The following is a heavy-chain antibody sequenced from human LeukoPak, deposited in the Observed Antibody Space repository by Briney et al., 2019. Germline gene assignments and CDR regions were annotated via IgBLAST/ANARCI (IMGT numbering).Heavy chain of an antibody. J-gene: IGHJ2*01. Sequence: GSLRLSCAASGFTFSTYGMSWVRQGPGKGLEWVSAISANGVSTYNSDSVKGRFTISRDNSNNTLYLQMNSLRAEDTAVYYCAKGRDVYNYWYFDLWGRGTLVTVSS. CDR1: GFTFSTYG. V-gene: IGHV3-23*01. CDR3: AKGRDVYNYWYFDL. CDR2: ISANGVST. D-gene: IGHD5-24*01.